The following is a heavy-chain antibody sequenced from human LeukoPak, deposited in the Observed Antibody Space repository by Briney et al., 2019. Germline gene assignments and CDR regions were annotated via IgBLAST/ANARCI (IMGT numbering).Heavy chain of an antibody. D-gene: IGHD3-10*01. CDR2: ISAYNGNT. CDR1: GYTFTRYG. Sequence: ASVKVSCKASGYTFTRYGISWVRQAPGQGLEWTGWISAYNGNTNYAQKLQGRVTMTTDTSTSTAYQELRSLRSDDTAVYHCARLSNSGSYSFDYWGQGTLVTVSS. V-gene: IGHV1-18*01. CDR3: ARLSNSGSYSFDY. J-gene: IGHJ4*02.